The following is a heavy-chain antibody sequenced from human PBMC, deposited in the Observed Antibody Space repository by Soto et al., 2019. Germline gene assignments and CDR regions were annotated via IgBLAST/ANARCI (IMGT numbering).Heavy chain of an antibody. Sequence: ASVKVSCKASGYTFTSYYMHWVRQAPGQGLEWMGIINPSGGSTSYAQKFQGRVTMTRDTSTSTVYMELSSLRSDDTAVYYCARDIVQLEPYDAFDIWGQGTMVTVSS. CDR2: INPSGGST. V-gene: IGHV1-46*01. J-gene: IGHJ3*02. CDR3: ARDIVQLEPYDAFDI. CDR1: GYTFTSYY. D-gene: IGHD1-1*01.